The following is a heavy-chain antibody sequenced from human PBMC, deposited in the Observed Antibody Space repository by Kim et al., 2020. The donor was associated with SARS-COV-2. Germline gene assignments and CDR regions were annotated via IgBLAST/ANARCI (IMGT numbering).Heavy chain of an antibody. Sequence: NDSQKFQERVTITRDRSTSTAYMELSSLRSEDTAVYYCAAVRFVGDYADYWGQGTLVTVSS. J-gene: IGHJ4*02. D-gene: IGHD4-17*01. V-gene: IGHV1-58*01. CDR3: AAVRFVGDYADY.